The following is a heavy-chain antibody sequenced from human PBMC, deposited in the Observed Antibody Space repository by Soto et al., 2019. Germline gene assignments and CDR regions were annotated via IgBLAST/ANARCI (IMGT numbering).Heavy chain of an antibody. Sequence: QVQLVESGGGVVQPGRSLRLSCAASGFTFSSYGMHWVRQAPGKGLEWVAVISYDGSNKYYADSVKGRFTISRDNSKNTLYLQMNSLRAEDTAVYYCAKENPWDQLHHAQHHYYDSSGPFDYWGQGTLVTVSS. CDR3: AKENPWDQLHHAQHHYYDSSGPFDY. V-gene: IGHV3-30*18. D-gene: IGHD3-22*01. CDR1: GFTFSSYG. J-gene: IGHJ4*02. CDR2: ISYDGSNK.